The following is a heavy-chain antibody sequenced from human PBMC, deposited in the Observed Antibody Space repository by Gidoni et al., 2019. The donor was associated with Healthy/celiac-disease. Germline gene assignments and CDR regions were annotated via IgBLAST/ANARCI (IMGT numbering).Heavy chain of an antibody. CDR1: GGSFSGYY. Sequence: QVQLQQWGAGLLKPSETLSLPCAVSGGSFSGYYWSWIRQPPGKGLEWIGEINHSGSTNYNPSLESRVTISVDTSKNQFSLKLSSVTAADTAVYYCARVGITMVRGVITTPNWFDPWGQGTLVTVSS. CDR3: ARVGITMVRGVITTPNWFDP. V-gene: IGHV4-34*01. CDR2: INHSGST. J-gene: IGHJ5*02. D-gene: IGHD3-10*01.